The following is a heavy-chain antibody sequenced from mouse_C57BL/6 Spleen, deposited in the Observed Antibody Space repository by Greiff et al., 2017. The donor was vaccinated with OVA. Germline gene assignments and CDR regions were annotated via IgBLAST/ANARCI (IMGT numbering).Heavy chain of an antibody. V-gene: IGHV2-9-1*01. CDR1: GFSLTSYA. CDR2: IWTGGGT. D-gene: IGHD2-3*01. CDR3: ARKVYDGYYGYFDV. Sequence: VQVVESGPGLVAPSQSLSITCTVSGFSLTSYAISWVRQPPGKGLEWLGVIWTGGGTNYNSALKSRLSISKDNSKSQVFLKMNSLQTDDTARYYCARKVYDGYYGYFDVWGTGTTVTVSS. J-gene: IGHJ1*03.